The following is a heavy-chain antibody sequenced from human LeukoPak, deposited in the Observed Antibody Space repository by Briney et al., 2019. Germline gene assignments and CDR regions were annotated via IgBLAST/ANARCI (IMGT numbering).Heavy chain of an antibody. J-gene: IGHJ4*02. V-gene: IGHV4-39*07. Sequence: PSETLSLTCTVSGGSISSSSYYWGWIRQPPGKGLEWIGSIYHSGSIYYNPSLKSRVTISVDTSKNQFSLKLSSVTAADTAVYYCASAGATIPFDYWGQGTLVTVSS. CDR3: ASAGATIPFDY. CDR2: IYHSGSI. D-gene: IGHD5-12*01. CDR1: GGSISSSSYY.